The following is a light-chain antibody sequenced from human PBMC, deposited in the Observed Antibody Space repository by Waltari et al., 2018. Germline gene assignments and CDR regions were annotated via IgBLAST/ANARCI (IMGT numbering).Light chain of an antibody. CDR3: QQYNKWPLT. V-gene: IGKV3-15*01. Sequence: DTVMTQSPGTLSVSPGDRVSLSCRASQSVSSELAWYQQKPGQTPRLLIYGASTRVTGIPARFSGSGSGTEFTLTISSLQSEDFGVYYCQQYNKWPLTFGGGTKVEIK. CDR1: QSVSSE. J-gene: IGKJ4*01. CDR2: GAS.